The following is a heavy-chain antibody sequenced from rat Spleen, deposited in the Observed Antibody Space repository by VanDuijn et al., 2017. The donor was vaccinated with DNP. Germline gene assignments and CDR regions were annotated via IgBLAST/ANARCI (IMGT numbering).Heavy chain of an antibody. J-gene: IGHJ2*01. CDR2: ISTSGSRT. V-gene: IGHV5-7*01. CDR1: GFTFSDYN. Sequence: EVQLVESGGDLVQPGRSLKVSCEVSGFTFSDYNMAWVRQAPKKGLEWVATISTSGSRTYYPDSVKGRFTISRDNAKSTLYLQRDSLRSEDTATYYCATNPVSIARPFYFDYWGQGVMVTVSS. CDR3: ATNPVSIARPFYFDY. D-gene: IGHD3-1*01.